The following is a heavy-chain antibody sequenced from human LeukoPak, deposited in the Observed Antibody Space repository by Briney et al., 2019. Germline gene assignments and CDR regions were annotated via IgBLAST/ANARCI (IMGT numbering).Heavy chain of an antibody. Sequence: GRSLRLSCAASGFIFSDYGMHWVRQAPGKGLEWVAAIWYDGSNIFYADSVKGRFTISRDNSKNALYLQMNSLRAEDAADYYCAKEGDRGEALYYYYMDVWGNGTTVTVSS. CDR3: AKEGDRGEALYYYYMDV. J-gene: IGHJ6*03. CDR2: IWYDGSNI. D-gene: IGHD3-10*01. CDR1: GFIFSDYG. V-gene: IGHV3-33*06.